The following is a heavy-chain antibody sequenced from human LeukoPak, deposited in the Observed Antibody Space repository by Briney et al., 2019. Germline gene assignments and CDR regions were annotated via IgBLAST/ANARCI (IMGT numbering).Heavy chain of an antibody. V-gene: IGHV4-59*08. Sequence: SETLSLTCTISGGSINTYYWSWIRQPPGKGLEWIGYIYYSGSTTYNPSLKSRVTISVDTSRNQFSLRLTSVTAADTAVYYCARRVGSDYYYTMDVWGQGTTVTVSS. CDR1: GGSINTYY. J-gene: IGHJ6*02. CDR3: ARRVGSDYYYTMDV. CDR2: IYYSGST. D-gene: IGHD1-26*01.